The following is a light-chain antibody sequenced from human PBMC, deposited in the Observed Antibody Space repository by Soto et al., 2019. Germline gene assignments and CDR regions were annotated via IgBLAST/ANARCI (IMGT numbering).Light chain of an antibody. CDR3: QQRLHWPTT. Sequence: EIVLTQSPATLSLSPGDRVTLSCRASQTVDRYLSWYQHSPGQGPRLLVYDASNRATGIPARFSGSGSETDFTLTISSLEPEDFAVYYCQQRLHWPTTFGQGTRLEIK. CDR1: QTVDRY. V-gene: IGKV3-11*01. CDR2: DAS. J-gene: IGKJ5*01.